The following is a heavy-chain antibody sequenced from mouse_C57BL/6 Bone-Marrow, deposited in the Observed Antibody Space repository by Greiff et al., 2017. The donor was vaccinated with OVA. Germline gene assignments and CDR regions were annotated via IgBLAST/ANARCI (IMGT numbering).Heavy chain of an antibody. CDR2: ISSGGSYT. CDR3: ARHEMIRWLLSYFDY. Sequence: VQLKQSGGDLVKPGGSLKLSCAASGFTFSSYGMSWVRQTPDKRLEWVATISSGGSYTYYPDSVKGRFTISRDNAKNTLYLQMSSLKSEDTAMYYCARHEMIRWLLSYFDYWGQGTTLTVSS. D-gene: IGHD2-3*01. J-gene: IGHJ2*01. CDR1: GFTFSSYG. V-gene: IGHV5-6*01.